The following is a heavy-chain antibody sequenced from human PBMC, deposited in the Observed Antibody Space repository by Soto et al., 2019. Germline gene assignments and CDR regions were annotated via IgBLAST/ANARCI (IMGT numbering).Heavy chain of an antibody. Sequence: EVQLVESGGGLVQPGGSLRLSCTASGFTFSSYWMNWVRQAPGKGLEWVANIYPGGSEKYYVESVKGRFTISRDNTRNSLSQQMNSLRAEDTAVYFCATDRGSGLYRAGSDYWGQGTQVTVSS. V-gene: IGHV3-7*01. CDR1: GFTFSSYW. CDR2: IYPGGSEK. J-gene: IGHJ4*02. CDR3: ATDRGSGLYRAGSDY. D-gene: IGHD6-19*01.